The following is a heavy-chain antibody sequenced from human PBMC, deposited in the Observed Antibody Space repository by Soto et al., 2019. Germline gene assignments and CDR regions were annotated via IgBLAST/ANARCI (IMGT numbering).Heavy chain of an antibody. CDR3: ARGRDSSSWYATDFDY. CDR1: GGSISSGDYY. D-gene: IGHD6-13*01. J-gene: IGHJ4*02. CDR2: IYYSGST. V-gene: IGHV4-30-4*01. Sequence: QVQLQESGPGLVKPSQTLSLTCTVSGGSISSGDYYWSWIRQPPGKGLEWVGYIYYSGSTYYNPSPKCRGTISVDKVKNQFPLKLSPVTAADTAVYYCARGRDSSSWYATDFDYWGQGTLVTVSS.